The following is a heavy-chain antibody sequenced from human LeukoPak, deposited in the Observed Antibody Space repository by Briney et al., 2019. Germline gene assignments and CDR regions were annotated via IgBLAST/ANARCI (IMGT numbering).Heavy chain of an antibody. Sequence: SETLSLTCTVSGGSISSYYWSWIRQPPGKGPEWIGYIYYSGSTNYNPSLKSRVTISVDTSKNQFSLKLSSVTAADTAVYYCARTVRGVIGYWGQGTLVTVSS. CDR3: ARTVRGVIGY. V-gene: IGHV4-59*01. CDR2: IYYSGST. D-gene: IGHD3-10*01. CDR1: GGSISSYY. J-gene: IGHJ4*02.